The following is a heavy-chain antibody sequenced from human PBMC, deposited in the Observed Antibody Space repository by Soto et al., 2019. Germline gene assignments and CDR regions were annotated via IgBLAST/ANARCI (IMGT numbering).Heavy chain of an antibody. CDR2: INPNSGGT. CDR1: GYTFTGYY. V-gene: IGHV1-2*02. Sequence: ASVKVSCKASGYTFTGYYMHWVRQAPGQGLEWMGWINPNSGGTNYAQKFQGRVTMTRDTSISTAYMELSRLRSDDTAVYYCARDDSSGWYYFDYWGQGTLVTVPS. D-gene: IGHD6-19*01. CDR3: ARDDSSGWYYFDY. J-gene: IGHJ4*02.